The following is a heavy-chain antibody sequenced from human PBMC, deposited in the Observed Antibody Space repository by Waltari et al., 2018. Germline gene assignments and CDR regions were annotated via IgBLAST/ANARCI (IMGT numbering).Heavy chain of an antibody. D-gene: IGHD5-18*01. CDR1: PGSIGSFY. J-gene: IGHJ3*02. Sequence: QVRLQESGPGLVKPSETLSLTCTVSPGSIGSFYWSWIRQPAGKALEWIGRIYVTGSTNYNPSLQSRVTMSIDTSENQFSLDLSSVTAADTAVYYCARDLWNYGYPDAFDIWGQGTMVTVSS. CDR3: ARDLWNYGYPDAFDI. CDR2: IYVTGST. V-gene: IGHV4-4*07.